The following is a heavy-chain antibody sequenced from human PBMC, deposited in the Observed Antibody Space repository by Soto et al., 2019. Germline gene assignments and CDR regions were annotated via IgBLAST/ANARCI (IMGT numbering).Heavy chain of an antibody. CDR2: INHSGST. J-gene: IGHJ4*02. CDR1: GGSFSGYY. Sequence: SETLSLTCAVYGGSFSGYYWSWIRQPPGKGLEWIGEINHSGSTNYNPSLKSRVTISVDTSMNQFSLKLSSVTAADTAVYYCASGPYYDFWSGYLSYWGQGTMVTVSS. CDR3: ASGPYYDFWSGYLSY. V-gene: IGHV4-34*01. D-gene: IGHD3-3*01.